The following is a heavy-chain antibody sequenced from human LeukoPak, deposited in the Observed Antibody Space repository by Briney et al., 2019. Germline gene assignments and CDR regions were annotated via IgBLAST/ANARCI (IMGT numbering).Heavy chain of an antibody. D-gene: IGHD5-18*01. CDR1: AFTFSSYA. CDR3: ARVHLTTAMIYYYYGMDV. J-gene: IGHJ6*02. CDR2: ISGSGDGT. V-gene: IGHV3-23*01. Sequence: GGSLRLSCAASAFTFSSYAMSWVRQAPGKGLEWVSTISGSGDGTYYADSVKGRFTISRDNSKNTLYLQMNSLRAEDTAVYYCARVHLTTAMIYYYYGMDVWGQGTTVTVSS.